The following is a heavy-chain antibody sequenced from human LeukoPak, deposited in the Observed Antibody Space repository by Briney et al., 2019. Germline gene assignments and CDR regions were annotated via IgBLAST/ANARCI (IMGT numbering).Heavy chain of an antibody. CDR1: GYSFTSYG. CDR2: ISAYNGNT. V-gene: IGHV1-18*01. Sequence: ASVKVSCKASGYSFTSYGISWVRQAPGQGLEWMGWISAYNGNTNYAQKLQGRVTMTTDTSTSTAYMELRSLRSDDTAVYYCARDRVGSSSEGFDYWGQGTLVTVSS. D-gene: IGHD6-6*01. J-gene: IGHJ4*02. CDR3: ARDRVGSSSEGFDY.